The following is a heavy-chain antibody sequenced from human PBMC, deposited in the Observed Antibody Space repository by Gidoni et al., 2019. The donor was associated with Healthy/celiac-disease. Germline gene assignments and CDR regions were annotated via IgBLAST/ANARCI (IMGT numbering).Heavy chain of an antibody. CDR1: GYTFTGYY. CDR2: INPNSGGT. J-gene: IGHJ3*02. V-gene: IGHV1-2*02. CDR3: ARDNGGAATHYDILTGYADPLGAFDI. D-gene: IGHD3-9*01. Sequence: QVQLVQSGAEVKKPGASVKVSCKASGYTFTGYYMHWVRQAPGQGLEWMGWINPNSGGTNYAQKFQGRVTMTRDTSISTAYMELSRLRSDDTAVYYCARDNGGAATHYDILTGYADPLGAFDIWGQGTMVTVSS.